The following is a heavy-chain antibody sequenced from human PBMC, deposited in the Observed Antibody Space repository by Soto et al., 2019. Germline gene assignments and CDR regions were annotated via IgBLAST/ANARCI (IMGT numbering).Heavy chain of an antibody. V-gene: IGHV4-34*01. J-gene: IGHJ5*02. CDR3: ARDLVGGWFDP. Sequence: SETLSLTCAVYGGSFSGYYWSWIRQPPGKGLEWIGEINHSGSTDYNPSLKSRVTISVDTSKNQFSLKLSSVTAADTAVYYCARDLVGGWFDPWGQGTLVTVSS. CDR1: GGSFSGYY. CDR2: INHSGST.